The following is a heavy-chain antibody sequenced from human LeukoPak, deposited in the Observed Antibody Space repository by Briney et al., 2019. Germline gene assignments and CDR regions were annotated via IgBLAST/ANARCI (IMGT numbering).Heavy chain of an antibody. CDR2: INPNSGGT. Sequence: ASVKVSCKASGYTFTGYYMHWVRQAPGQGLEWMGWINPNSGGTNYAQKFQGRVTMTRDTTISTVYMEVSRLRSDDTAVYYCARDPRSRYLRFSDRWNYFAPWGQGTLVTVSS. D-gene: IGHD1-14*01. J-gene: IGHJ4*02. CDR3: ARDPRSRYLRFSDRWNYFAP. V-gene: IGHV1-2*02. CDR1: GYTFTGYY.